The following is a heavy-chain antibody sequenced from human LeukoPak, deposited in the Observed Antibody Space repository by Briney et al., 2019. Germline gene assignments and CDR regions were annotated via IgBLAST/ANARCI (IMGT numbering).Heavy chain of an antibody. CDR1: GYTFTSYY. Sequence: ASVKVSCKTSGYTFTSYYMHWVRQAPGQGLEWMGMINPGGGGTNYAQKFQGRITLTRDTSTRTAYMEVTSLRSDDTAVYYCARAPPYTSGRLESFYWGQGTLVTVSS. D-gene: IGHD6-19*01. J-gene: IGHJ4*02. CDR2: INPGGGGT. V-gene: IGHV1-46*01. CDR3: ARAPPYTSGRLESFY.